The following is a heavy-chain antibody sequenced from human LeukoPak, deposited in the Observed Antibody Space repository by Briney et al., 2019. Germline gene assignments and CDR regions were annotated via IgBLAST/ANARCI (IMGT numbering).Heavy chain of an antibody. CDR2: IYHSGST. CDR1: GYSISSGYY. J-gene: IGHJ4*02. V-gene: IGHV4-38-2*02. D-gene: IGHD4-17*01. CDR3: ARGRLRPAFDY. Sequence: SETLSLTCTVSGYSISSGYYWGWIRQPPGKGLEWIGSIYHSGSTYYNPSLKSRVTISVDTSKKQFSLKLNSVTAADTAVYYCARGRLRPAFDYWGQGTLVTVSS.